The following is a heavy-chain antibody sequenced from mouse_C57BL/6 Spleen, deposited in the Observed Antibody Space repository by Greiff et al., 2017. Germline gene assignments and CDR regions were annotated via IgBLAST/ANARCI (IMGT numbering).Heavy chain of an antibody. CDR1: GYAFTNYL. CDR3: ALSTMVYYYAMDY. Sequence: QVPLQQSGAELVRPGTSVKVSCKASGYAFTNYLMEWVKQRPGQGLEWIGVINPGSGGTNYNEKFMGKATLTADKSSSTAFMHLSSLTSEDSAVYFCALSTMVYYYAMDYWGQGTSVTVSS. D-gene: IGHD2-2*01. CDR2: INPGSGGT. J-gene: IGHJ4*01. V-gene: IGHV1-54*01.